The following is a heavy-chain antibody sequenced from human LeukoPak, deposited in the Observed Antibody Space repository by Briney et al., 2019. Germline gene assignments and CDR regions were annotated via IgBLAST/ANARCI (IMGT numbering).Heavy chain of an antibody. Sequence: SETLSLTCAVSGGSISSGGYSWSWIRQPPGKGLEWIGYIYHSGSTYYNPSLKSRVTISVDRSKNQFPLKLSSVTAADTAVYYCARSSTSRKNYYYYGMDVWGQGTTVTVSS. CDR1: GGSISSGGYS. CDR2: IYHSGST. V-gene: IGHV4-30-2*01. D-gene: IGHD2-2*01. CDR3: ARSSTSRKNYYYYGMDV. J-gene: IGHJ6*02.